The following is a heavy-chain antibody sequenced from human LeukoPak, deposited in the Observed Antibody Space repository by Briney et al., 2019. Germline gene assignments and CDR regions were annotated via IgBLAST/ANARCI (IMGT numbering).Heavy chain of an antibody. CDR3: ARDLRPYDTTQRDWFDP. J-gene: IGHJ5*02. V-gene: IGHV1-18*01. CDR1: GYTFTSYG. D-gene: IGHD3-22*01. Sequence: ASVTVSCKASGYTFTSYGISWVRQAPGQGLEWMGWISAYNGNTNYAQKLQGRVTMTTDTSTSTAYMELRSLRSDDTAVYYCARDLRPYDTTQRDWFDPWGQGTLVTVSS. CDR2: ISAYNGNT.